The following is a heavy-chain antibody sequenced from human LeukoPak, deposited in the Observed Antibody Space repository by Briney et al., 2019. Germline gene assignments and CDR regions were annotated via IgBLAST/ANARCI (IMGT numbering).Heavy chain of an antibody. V-gene: IGHV4-39*01. Sequence: SETLSLTCTVSGGSITSSSAYNWGWIRQPPGKGLEWIGTIHYSGSTYYNPSLKSRVTISVDTSKNQFSLKLSSVTAADTTVYYCRIQLWWWDYWGQGTLVTVSS. CDR2: IHYSGST. D-gene: IGHD2-21*01. CDR1: GGSITSSSAYN. CDR3: RIQLWWWDY. J-gene: IGHJ4*02.